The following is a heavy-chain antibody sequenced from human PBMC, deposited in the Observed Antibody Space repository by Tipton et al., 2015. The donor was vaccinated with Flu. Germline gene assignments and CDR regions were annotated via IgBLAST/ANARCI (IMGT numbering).Heavy chain of an antibody. J-gene: IGHJ4*02. V-gene: IGHV3-7*01. CDR3: VRGDEASGDY. CDR1: GFTFSNYW. D-gene: IGHD7-27*01. CDR2: INEDGSEI. Sequence: SLRLSCEASGFTFSNYWMSWVRQAPGKGLKWVANINEDGSEIYYGDSLRGRFTISRDNAKNSLYLQMNSLRAEDTAVYYCVRGDEASGDYWGQGTLVPVSS.